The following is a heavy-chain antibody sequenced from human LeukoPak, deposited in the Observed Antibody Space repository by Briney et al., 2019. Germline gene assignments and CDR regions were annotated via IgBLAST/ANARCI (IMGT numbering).Heavy chain of an antibody. CDR2: IYYGGST. J-gene: IGHJ4*02. CDR1: GASFSSNY. D-gene: IGHD3-10*01. Sequence: SETLSLTCTVSGASFSSNYWIWIRQTPGKGLESIGYIYYGGSTNYNPSLKSRVTISVDTSKNQFSLKLSSVTAADTAVYYCARWYGSGSYSIDYWGQGTLVTVSS. CDR3: ARWYGSGSYSIDY. V-gene: IGHV4-59*01.